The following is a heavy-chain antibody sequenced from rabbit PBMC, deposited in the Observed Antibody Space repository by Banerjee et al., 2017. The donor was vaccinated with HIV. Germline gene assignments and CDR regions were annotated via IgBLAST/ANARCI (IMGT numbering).Heavy chain of an antibody. CDR2: IYTGSGST. CDR3: ARAPPYYPYGYAGYAYPRAFSL. CDR1: GFDLSSYYY. D-gene: IGHD6-1*01. V-gene: IGHV1S40*01. Sequence: QSLEESGGDLVKPGASLTLTCTASGFDLSSYYYMCWVRQAPGKGLELIACIYTGSGSTYYASWAKGRFTISKTSSTTVTLQMTSLTAADTATYFCARAPPYYPYGYAGYAYPRAFSLWGQGTLVTVS. J-gene: IGHJ4*01.